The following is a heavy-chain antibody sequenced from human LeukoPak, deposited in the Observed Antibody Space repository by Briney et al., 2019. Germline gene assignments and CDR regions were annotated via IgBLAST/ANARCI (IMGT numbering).Heavy chain of an antibody. CDR1: GFTVSSNY. V-gene: IGHV3-66*01. D-gene: IGHD6-6*01. CDR2: IYSGGST. J-gene: IGHJ3*02. Sequence: GGSLRLSCAASGFTVSSNYTSWVRQAPGKGLEWVSVIYSGGSTYYAGSVKGRFTISRDNSKNTLYLQMNSLRAEDTAVYYCAREVEEYSSSSGDAFDIWGQGTMVTVSS. CDR3: AREVEEYSSSSGDAFDI.